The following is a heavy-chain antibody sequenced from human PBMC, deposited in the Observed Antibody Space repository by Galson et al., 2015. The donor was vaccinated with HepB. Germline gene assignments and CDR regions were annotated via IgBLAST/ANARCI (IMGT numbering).Heavy chain of an antibody. J-gene: IGHJ4*02. V-gene: IGHV3-33*01. CDR2: IWYDGSNK. CDR1: GFTFSSYG. D-gene: IGHD5-12*01. CDR3: ARGGDSGYDYGYFDY. Sequence: SLRLSCAASGFTFSSYGMHWVRQAPGKGLEWVAIIWYDGSNKYYADSVKGRFTISRDNSKNTLYLQMNSLRAEDTAVYYCARGGDSGYDYGYFDYWGQGTPVTVSS.